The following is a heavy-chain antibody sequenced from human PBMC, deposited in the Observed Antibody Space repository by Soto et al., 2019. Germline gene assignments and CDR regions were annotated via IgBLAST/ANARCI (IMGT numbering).Heavy chain of an antibody. D-gene: IGHD6-13*01. CDR2: IYYSGST. V-gene: IGHV4-59*01. CDR3: ARGAGIAAAGIFGY. J-gene: IGHJ4*02. CDR1: GGSISSYY. Sequence: SETLSLTCTVSGGSISSYYWSWIRQPPGKGLEWIGYIYYSGSTNYNPSLKSRVTISVDTSKNQFSLKLSSVTAADTAVYYCARGAGIAAAGIFGYWGQGTLVTVSS.